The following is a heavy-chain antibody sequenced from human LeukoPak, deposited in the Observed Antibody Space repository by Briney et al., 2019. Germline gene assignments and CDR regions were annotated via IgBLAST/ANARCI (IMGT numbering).Heavy chain of an antibody. J-gene: IGHJ6*02. CDR2: IYYSGST. V-gene: IGHV4-59*08. Sequence: PSETLSLTCTVSGGSISIYYWIWIRQPPGKGLEGIGYIYYSGSTNYNPSLKSRVTISVDTSKNQFSLKLSSVTAADTAVYYCARLPWGVVRNYYYYYGMDVWGQGTTVTVSS. CDR1: GGSISIYY. CDR3: ARLPWGVVRNYYYYYGMDV. D-gene: IGHD2-15*01.